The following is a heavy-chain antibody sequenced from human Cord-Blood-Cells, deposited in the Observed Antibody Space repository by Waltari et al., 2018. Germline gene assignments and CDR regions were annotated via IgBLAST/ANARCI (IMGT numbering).Heavy chain of an antibody. J-gene: IGHJ6*02. CDR3: ARGGRITIFGVVINEPRPYGMDV. CDR1: GYTFTSYG. Sequence: QVQLVQSGAEVKKPGASVKVSCKASGYTFTSYGISWVRQAPGHGLEWKGWISAYNGNTNYAQKLQGRVTMTTDTSTSTAYMELRSLGSDDTAVDYCARGGRITIFGVVINEPRPYGMDVWGQGTTVTVSS. V-gene: IGHV1-18*01. CDR2: ISAYNGNT. D-gene: IGHD3-3*01.